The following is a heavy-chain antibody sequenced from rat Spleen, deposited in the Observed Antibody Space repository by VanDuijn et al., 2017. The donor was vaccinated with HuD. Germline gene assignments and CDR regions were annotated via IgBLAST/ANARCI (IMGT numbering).Heavy chain of an antibody. CDR2: IIYDGSGT. CDR1: GFTFSDYA. V-gene: IGHV5-20*01. D-gene: IGHD1-6*01. CDR3: TRDMYTTDYYYDWYFDF. J-gene: IGHJ1*01. Sequence: EVQLVESGGGLVQPGRSLKLSCAASGFTFSDYAMAWVRQFPKKGLVWVAIIIYDGSGTCYRDSVKGRLTISRDNAKISLYLQMDSLRSEDTATYYCTRDMYTTDYYYDWYFDFWGPGTMVTVSS.